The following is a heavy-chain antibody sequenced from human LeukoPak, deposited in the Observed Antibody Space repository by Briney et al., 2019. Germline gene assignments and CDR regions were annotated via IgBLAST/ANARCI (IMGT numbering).Heavy chain of an antibody. V-gene: IGHV3-30*03. D-gene: IGHD6-13*01. CDR1: GFTFSSHG. J-gene: IGHJ4*02. CDR3: ARGYLSSTRTDYFDY. Sequence: GGSLRLSCAASGFTFSSHGMHWVRQAPGKGLEWAAVISYDGSNTYYADSVKGRFTISRDNSKNTLYLQMNSLRAEDTAVYYCARGYLSSTRTDYFDYWGQGTLVTVSS. CDR2: ISYDGSNT.